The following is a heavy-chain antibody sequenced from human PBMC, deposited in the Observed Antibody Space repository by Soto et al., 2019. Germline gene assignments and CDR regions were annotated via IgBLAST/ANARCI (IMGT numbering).Heavy chain of an antibody. CDR2: ISYDGSNK. CDR3: ARDGRDYYGMDV. V-gene: IGHV3-30-3*01. CDR1: GFTFSSYA. Sequence: VGSLRLSCAASGFTFSSYAMHWVRQAPGKGLEWVAVISYDGSNKYYADSVKGRFTISRDNSKKTLYLQMNNLRAEDTAVYYCARDGRDYYGMDVWGQGTTVTVSS. J-gene: IGHJ6*02.